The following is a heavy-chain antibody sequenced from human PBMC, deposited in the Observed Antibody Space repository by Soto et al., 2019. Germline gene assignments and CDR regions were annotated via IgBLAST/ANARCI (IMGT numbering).Heavy chain of an antibody. CDR3: ARDSSSGRPFDY. D-gene: IGHD6-13*01. V-gene: IGHV1-46*01. Sequence: QVQLVQSGAEVKKPGASVKVSCKASGYTFTSYYMHWVRQAPGQGLEWMGIINPSGGSTSYAQKFQGRVNMTRDTSTSTVYMELSSLRSEDTAVYYCARDSSSGRPFDYWGQGTLVTVSS. CDR1: GYTFTSYY. J-gene: IGHJ4*02. CDR2: INPSGGST.